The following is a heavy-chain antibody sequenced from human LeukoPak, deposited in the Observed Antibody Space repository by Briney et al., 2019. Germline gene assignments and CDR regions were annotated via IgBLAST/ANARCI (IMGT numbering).Heavy chain of an antibody. J-gene: IGHJ4*02. V-gene: IGHV3-53*01. CDR1: GFAVSRNY. CDR2: IYSGGTT. D-gene: IGHD3-22*01. CDR3: ARKTDTSGSGDY. Sequence: AGGSLRLSCAASGFAVSRNYMTWVRQAPGKGLECVSIIYSGGTTYYADSVKGRFTISRDNSKNTLYLQMNSLRAEDTAVYYCARKTDTSGSGDYWGQGTLVTVSS.